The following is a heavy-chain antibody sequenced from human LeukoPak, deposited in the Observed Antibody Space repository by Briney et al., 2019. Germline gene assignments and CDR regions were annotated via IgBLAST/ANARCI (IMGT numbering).Heavy chain of an antibody. CDR3: ARTFMTTATTHDY. D-gene: IGHD4-17*01. V-gene: IGHV3-48*03. J-gene: IGHJ4*02. Sequence: AGGSLRLSCAASGFTFSSYEMNWVRQAPGKGLEWVSYISSSGSTIYYADSVKGRFTIPRDNAKNSLYLQMNSLRAEDTAVYYCARTFMTTATTHDYWGQGTLVTVSS. CDR2: ISSSGSTI. CDR1: GFTFSSYE.